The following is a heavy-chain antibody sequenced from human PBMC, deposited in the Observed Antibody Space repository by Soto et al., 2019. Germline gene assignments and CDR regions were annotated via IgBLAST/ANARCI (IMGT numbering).Heavy chain of an antibody. CDR2: ISGSGGST. CDR3: AKDIDRRYYYDSSGYPGKHFDY. CDR1: GFTFSSYA. D-gene: IGHD3-22*01. V-gene: IGHV3-23*01. J-gene: IGHJ4*02. Sequence: PWGSLRLSCSASGFTFSSYAMSWVRQAPGKGLEWVSAISGSGGSTYYADSVKGRFTISRDNSKNTLYLQMNSLRAEDTAVYYCAKDIDRRYYYDSSGYPGKHFDYWGQGTLVTVSS.